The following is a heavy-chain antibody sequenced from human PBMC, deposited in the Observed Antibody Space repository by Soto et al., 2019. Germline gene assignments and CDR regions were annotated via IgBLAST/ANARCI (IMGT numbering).Heavy chain of an antibody. CDR3: ARTGGGMAARPLEY. D-gene: IGHD6-6*01. Sequence: QVQLVQSGGEVKKPGASVEVSCRTSGYMFTTYGMSWVRQAPGQGLEWMAWISAYNGNKKYAQKFQGRVTMTTDPSTGTASMELRNLTSDDTSTYFCARTGGGMAARPLEYWGQGTLVTVSS. J-gene: IGHJ4*02. V-gene: IGHV1-18*04. CDR1: GYMFTTYG. CDR2: ISAYNGNK.